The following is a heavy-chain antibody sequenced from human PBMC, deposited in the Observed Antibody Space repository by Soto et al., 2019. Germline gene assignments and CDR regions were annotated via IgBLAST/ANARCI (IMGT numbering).Heavy chain of an antibody. Sequence: PGGCLRLSCAASGFTFSSYAMSWVRQAPGKGLEWVSAISGSGGSTYYADSVKGRFTISRDNSKNTLYLQMNSLRAEDTAVYYCAKDPSMITFGGLRSDWFDPWGQGTLVTVSS. V-gene: IGHV3-23*01. CDR3: AKDPSMITFGGLRSDWFDP. CDR1: GFTFSSYA. D-gene: IGHD3-16*01. CDR2: ISGSGGST. J-gene: IGHJ5*02.